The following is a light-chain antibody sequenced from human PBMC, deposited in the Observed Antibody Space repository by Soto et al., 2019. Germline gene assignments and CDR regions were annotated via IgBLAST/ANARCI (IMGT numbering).Light chain of an antibody. J-gene: IGLJ1*01. Sequence: QSALTQPPSVSGSPGQSVAISCTGDSSDVGSYNRVSWYQQSPGTAPKLIIYEVTTRPSGVPDRFSGSKSGNTASLTIYGLQAEDEADYYCNSYTISGTYVFGTGTKLNVL. V-gene: IGLV2-18*02. CDR2: EVT. CDR1: SSDVGSYNR. CDR3: NSYTISGTYV.